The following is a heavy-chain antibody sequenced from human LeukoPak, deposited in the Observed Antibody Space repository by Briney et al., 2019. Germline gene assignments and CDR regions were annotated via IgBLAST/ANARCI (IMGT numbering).Heavy chain of an antibody. CDR3: ARDRYGGNIDY. D-gene: IGHD4-23*01. J-gene: IGHJ4*02. V-gene: IGHV4-59*01. CDR1: GGSISSYY. Sequence: SETLSPTCTVSGGSISSYYWSWIRQPPGKGLEWIGYIYYSGSTNYNPSLKSRVTISVDTSKNQFSLKLSSVTAADTAVYYCARDRYGGNIDYWGQGTLVTVSS. CDR2: IYYSGST.